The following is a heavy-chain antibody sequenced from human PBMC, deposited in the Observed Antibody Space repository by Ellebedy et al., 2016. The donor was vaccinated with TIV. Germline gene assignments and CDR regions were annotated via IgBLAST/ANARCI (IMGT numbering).Heavy chain of an antibody. Sequence: GESLKISCKGSGYSFTSYWIGWVRQMPGKGLEWMGIISPGYSDTRYSPSFQGQVTISADKSISTAYLQWSSLKASDTAMYYCARTALTGTTVRWFAPWGQGTLVTVSS. J-gene: IGHJ5*02. CDR2: ISPGYSDT. CDR1: GYSFTSYW. D-gene: IGHD1-14*01. V-gene: IGHV5-51*01. CDR3: ARTALTGTTVRWFAP.